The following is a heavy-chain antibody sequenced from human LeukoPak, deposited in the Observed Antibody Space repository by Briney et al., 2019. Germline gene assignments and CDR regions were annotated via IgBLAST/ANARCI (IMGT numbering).Heavy chain of an antibody. Sequence: SETLSLTCTVSGGSISSYYWSWIRQPPGKGLEGLGYIYYTGSTNYNPSLKSRVTISVDTSKNQFSLRVRSVTAADTAIYYCARQSPLAAAGTFDYWGQGTLVTVSS. J-gene: IGHJ4*02. D-gene: IGHD6-13*01. CDR1: GGSISSYY. V-gene: IGHV4-59*01. CDR3: ARQSPLAAAGTFDY. CDR2: IYYTGST.